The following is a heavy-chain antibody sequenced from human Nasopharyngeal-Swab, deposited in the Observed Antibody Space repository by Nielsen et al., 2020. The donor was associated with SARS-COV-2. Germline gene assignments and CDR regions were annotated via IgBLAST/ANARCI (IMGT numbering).Heavy chain of an antibody. CDR1: GGSFSGYY. D-gene: IGHD1-26*01. J-gene: IGHJ5*02. CDR3: ARARELRP. Sequence: GSLTLSCAVYGGSFSGYYWSWIRQPPGKGLEWIGEINHSGSTNYNPSLKSRVTISVDTSKNQFSLKLSSVTAADPAVYYCARARELRPWGQGTLVTVSS. V-gene: IGHV4-34*01. CDR2: INHSGST.